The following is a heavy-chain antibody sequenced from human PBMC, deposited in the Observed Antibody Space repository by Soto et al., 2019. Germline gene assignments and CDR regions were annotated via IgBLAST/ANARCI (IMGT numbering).Heavy chain of an antibody. CDR1: GYTFTSYD. CDR3: ARGRGFWSGYENYYYYYGMDV. Sequence: ASVKVSCKASGYTFTSYDINWVRQATGQGLEWMGWMNPNSGNTGYAQKFQGRVTMTRNTSISTAYMELSSLRSEDTAVYYCARGRGFWSGYENYYYYYGMDVWGQGTTVTVS. J-gene: IGHJ6*02. V-gene: IGHV1-8*01. D-gene: IGHD3-3*01. CDR2: MNPNSGNT.